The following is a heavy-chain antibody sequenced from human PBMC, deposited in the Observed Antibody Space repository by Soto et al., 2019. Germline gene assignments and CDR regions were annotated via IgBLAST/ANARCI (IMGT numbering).Heavy chain of an antibody. V-gene: IGHV1-69*12. CDR2: IIPIFGTA. D-gene: IGHD2-2*03. J-gene: IGHJ4*02. CDR3: ARGPRGYCISTSCYQAHY. Sequence: QVQLVQSGAEVKKPGSSVKVSCKASGGTFSSYAISWVRQAPGQGLEWMGGIIPIFGTANYAQKFQGRVTITADESTSTAYMELSSLRSEDTAVYYCARGPRGYCISTSCYQAHYWGQGTLVTVSS. CDR1: GGTFSSYA.